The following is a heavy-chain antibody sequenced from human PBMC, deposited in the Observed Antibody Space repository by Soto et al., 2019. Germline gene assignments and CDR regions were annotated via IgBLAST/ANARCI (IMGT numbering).Heavy chain of an antibody. Sequence: ASVKVSCKASGGTFSSYAISWVRQAPGEGLEWMGGIIPIFGTANYAQKFQGRVTITADESTSTAYMELSSLSSEDTAVYYCAISLWFGELWYNYYYGMDVWCQGTTVTVSS. CDR1: GGTFSSYA. CDR3: AISLWFGELWYNYYYGMDV. J-gene: IGHJ6*02. CDR2: IIPIFGTA. V-gene: IGHV1-69*13. D-gene: IGHD3-10*01.